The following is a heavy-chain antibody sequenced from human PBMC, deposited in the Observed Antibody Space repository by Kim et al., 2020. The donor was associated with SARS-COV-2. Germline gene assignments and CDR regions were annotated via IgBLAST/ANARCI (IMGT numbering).Heavy chain of an antibody. CDR3: AKASGDSYNWFDP. J-gene: IGHJ5*02. D-gene: IGHD1-26*01. CDR2: MSYDGSNK. V-gene: IGHV3-30*18. CDR1: GFTFSSYG. Sequence: GGSLRLSCAASGFTFSSYGMHWVRQAPGKGLEWVAVMSYDGSNKYYADSVKGRFTISRDNSKNTLYLQMNSLRAEDTAVYYCAKASGDSYNWFDPWGQGTLVTVSS.